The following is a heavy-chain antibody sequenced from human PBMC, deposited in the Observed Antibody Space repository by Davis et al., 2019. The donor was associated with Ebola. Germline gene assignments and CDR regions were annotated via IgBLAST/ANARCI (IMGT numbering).Heavy chain of an antibody. CDR1: GVSITSSNW. D-gene: IGHD6-13*01. V-gene: IGHV4-4*02. CDR3: AKIAAAGTAEGY. CDR2: IHHSGST. Sequence: MPSETLSLTCAVSGVSITSSNWWSWVRQPPGKVLEWIGEIHHSGSTNYNPSLKSQVTISLDKSMNQFSLKLNSVTAADTALYYCAKIAAAGTAEGYWGQGTLVTVSS. J-gene: IGHJ4*02.